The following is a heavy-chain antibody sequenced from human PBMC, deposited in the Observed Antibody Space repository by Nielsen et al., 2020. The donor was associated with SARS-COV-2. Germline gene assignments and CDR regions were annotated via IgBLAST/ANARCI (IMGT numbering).Heavy chain of an antibody. CDR2: IRSKANSYAT. J-gene: IGHJ6*02. V-gene: IGHV3-73*01. Sequence: GESLKISSAASGFTFSGSAMHWVRQASGKGLEWVGRIRSKANSYATAYAASVKGRFTISRDDSKNTAYLQMNSLKTEDTAVYYCTGMGDIVVVPAINYGMDVWGQGTTVTVSS. CDR3: TGMGDIVVVPAINYGMDV. CDR1: GFTFSGSA. D-gene: IGHD2-2*01.